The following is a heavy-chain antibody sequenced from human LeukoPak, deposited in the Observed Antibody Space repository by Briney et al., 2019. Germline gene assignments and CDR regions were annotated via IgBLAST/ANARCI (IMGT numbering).Heavy chain of an antibody. CDR2: IKQDGSET. CDR1: GFTFESYT. V-gene: IGHV3-7*05. CDR3: ARDLRVVITGSFDS. J-gene: IGHJ4*02. D-gene: IGHD3-22*01. Sequence: PGTSLRLSCAASGFTFESYTIHWVRQAPGKGLEWVANIKQDGSETSYVDSVKGRFTISRDNAKNSLYLKMNSLRAEDTALYYCARDLRVVITGSFDSWGQGTLVTVSS.